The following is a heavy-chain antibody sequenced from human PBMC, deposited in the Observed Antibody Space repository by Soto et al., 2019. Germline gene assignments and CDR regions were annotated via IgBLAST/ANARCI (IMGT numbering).Heavy chain of an antibody. CDR3: ARTTNTGTDY. Sequence: SGPTLVNPTQTLTLTCTFSGFSLTSNEMRVTWIRQPPGKALEWLARIDWDGEKFYSSSLRTRLTISKDSSKNQVVLTMTNMDPVDTATYSCARTTNTGTDYWGQGTLVTVSS. D-gene: IGHD5-12*01. V-gene: IGHV2-70*04. J-gene: IGHJ4*02. CDR1: GFSLTSNEMR. CDR2: IDWDGEK.